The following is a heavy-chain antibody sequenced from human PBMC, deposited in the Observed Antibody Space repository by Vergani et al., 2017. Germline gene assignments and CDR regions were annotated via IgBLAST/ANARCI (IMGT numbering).Heavy chain of an antibody. CDR1: GYTFTDHY. CDR3: TRGDMVRGVDFDY. V-gene: IGHV1-46*03. D-gene: IGHD3-10*01. J-gene: IGHJ4*02. CDR2: INTSDGGS. Sequence: VQLVQSGAEVKKPGATMKISCKVSGYTFTDHYMHWVKQAPGKGLEWMGIINTSDGGSSYGQKFQGRVSMTRDASTSTVYMELSNVRPDDTALYYCTRGDMVRGVDFDYWGQGTLVTVSS.